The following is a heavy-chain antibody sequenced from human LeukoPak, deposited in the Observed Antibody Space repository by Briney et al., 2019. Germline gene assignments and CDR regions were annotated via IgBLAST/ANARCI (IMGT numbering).Heavy chain of an antibody. Sequence: QPGGSLRLSCAASGFTFSSYGMSWVRQAPGKGLEWVSSISSSGGTTYYADSVKGRFTISRDNSKNTLYLQMNSLRAEDTAVYYCAKDPTHYRVWDDYDSRRLSHWGQGTLVTVSS. V-gene: IGHV3-23*01. CDR1: GFTFSSYG. CDR3: AKDPTHYRVWDDYDSRRLSH. CDR2: ISSSGGTT. J-gene: IGHJ4*02. D-gene: IGHD3-22*01.